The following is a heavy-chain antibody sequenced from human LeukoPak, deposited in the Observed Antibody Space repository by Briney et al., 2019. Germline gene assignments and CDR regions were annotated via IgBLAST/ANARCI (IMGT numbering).Heavy chain of an antibody. CDR3: AKDLTSLGATNY. CDR1: GFTLSSYA. Sequence: PGGSLRLSCAASGFTLSSYAMSWVRQAPGKGLEWVSAISVGGGSTYYADSVKGRFTISRDNSKNTLYLQMNSLRAEDTAVYYCAKDLTSLGATNYWGQGTLVTVSS. V-gene: IGHV3-23*01. J-gene: IGHJ4*02. CDR2: ISVGGGST. D-gene: IGHD1-26*01.